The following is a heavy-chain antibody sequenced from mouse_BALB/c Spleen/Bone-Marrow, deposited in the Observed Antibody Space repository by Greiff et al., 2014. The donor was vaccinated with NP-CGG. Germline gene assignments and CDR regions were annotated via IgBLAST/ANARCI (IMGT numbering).Heavy chain of an antibody. CDR2: INPSSDYT. D-gene: IGHD2-4*01. CDR1: GYTFTTCT. CDR3: ARRGVYDYPWFVY. J-gene: IGHJ3*01. Sequence: VMLVESGAELARPGASVKMSCRASGYTFTTCTVHWVKQRPGQGLEWIGYINPSSDYTNYNQKFKDKATLTADKSSSTAYMQLSSLTSEDSAVYYCARRGVYDYPWFVYWGQGTLVTVSA. V-gene: IGHV1-4*01.